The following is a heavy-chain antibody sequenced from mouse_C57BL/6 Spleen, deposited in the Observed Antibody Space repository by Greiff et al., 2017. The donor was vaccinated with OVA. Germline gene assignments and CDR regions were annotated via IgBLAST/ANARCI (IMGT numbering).Heavy chain of an antibody. D-gene: IGHD4-1*01. CDR3: ARGDWDWYFDY. CDR2: ISYDGSN. V-gene: IGHV3-6*01. Sequence: DVKLVESGPGLVKPSQSLSLTCSVTGYSITSGYYWNWIRQFPGNKLEWMGYISYDGSNNYNPSLKNRISITRDTSKNQFFLKLNSVTTEDTATYYCARGDWDWYFDYWGQGTTLTVSS. CDR1: GYSITSGYY. J-gene: IGHJ2*01.